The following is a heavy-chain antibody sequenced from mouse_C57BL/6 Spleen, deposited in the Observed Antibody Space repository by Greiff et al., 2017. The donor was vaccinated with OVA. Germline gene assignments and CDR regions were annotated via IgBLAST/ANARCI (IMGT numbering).Heavy chain of an antibody. V-gene: IGHV1-80*01. CDR1: GYAFSSYW. D-gene: IGHD2-1*01. CDR2: IYPGDGDT. CDR3: ARSGIYYGNPGYFDV. J-gene: IGHJ1*03. Sequence: VQLQQSGAELVKPGASVKISCKASGYAFSSYWMNWVKQRPGKGLEWIGQIYPGDGDTNYNGKFKGKATLTADKSSSTAYMQLSSLTSEDSAVYFCARSGIYYGNPGYFDVWGTGTTVTVSS.